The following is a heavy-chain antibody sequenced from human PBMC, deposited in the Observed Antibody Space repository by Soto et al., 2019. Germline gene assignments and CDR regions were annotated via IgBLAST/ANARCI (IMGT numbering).Heavy chain of an antibody. J-gene: IGHJ5*02. D-gene: IGHD2-2*01. V-gene: IGHV2-5*02. CDR1: GFSLSTSGVG. Sequence: QITLKESGPTLVKPTQTLTLTCTFSGFSLSTSGVGVGWIRQPPGKALEWLALIYWDDDKRYSPSLKSRLTITKDTSKNQVVLTMTNMDPVDTATYYCAHSDIVVVPAPPLPPDICAFDPWGQGTLVTVSS. CDR2: IYWDDDK. CDR3: AHSDIVVVPAPPLPPDICAFDP.